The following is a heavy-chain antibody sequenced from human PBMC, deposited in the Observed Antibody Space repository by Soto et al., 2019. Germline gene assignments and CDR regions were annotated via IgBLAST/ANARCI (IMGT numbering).Heavy chain of an antibody. V-gene: IGHV1-2*02. Sequence: SGNVSCKASGYPFTGPYIYSVRQAPGQGLEWMGWINPSSGGTEFPEKFHGRVTVTRDTSIRTVFLELNSLTSDDTGVYFGARDFSTYCHGVDVWGQGTAVTVSS. D-gene: IGHD2-8*02. CDR2: INPSSGGT. CDR1: GYPFTGPY. CDR3: ARDFSTYCHGVDV. J-gene: IGHJ6*02.